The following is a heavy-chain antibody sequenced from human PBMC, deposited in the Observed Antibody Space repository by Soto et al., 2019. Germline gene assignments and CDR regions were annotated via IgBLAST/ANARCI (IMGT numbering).Heavy chain of an antibody. CDR2: INTDGSTT. CDR3: VRIRRGDGYTFGY. V-gene: IGHV3-74*01. Sequence: EVQLVESGGVSVQPGGSLRLSCTASGFTLSNYWMHWVRQAPGKGLVWVSRINTDGSTTTYADSVKGRFTISRDNAKNTLYLQMNRLRDETTAVYYCVRIRRGDGYTFGYWGQGTLVTVSS. CDR1: GFTLSNYW. J-gene: IGHJ4*02. D-gene: IGHD5-12*01.